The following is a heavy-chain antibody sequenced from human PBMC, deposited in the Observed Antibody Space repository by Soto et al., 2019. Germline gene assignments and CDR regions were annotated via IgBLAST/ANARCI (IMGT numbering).Heavy chain of an antibody. CDR2: ISYNSGSI. V-gene: IGHV3-9*01. J-gene: IGHJ3*02. D-gene: IGHD2-2*01. CDR1: GFRFDDYA. CDR3: VKDIEENQLLYDAFDI. Sequence: EVQLVESGGGLVQPGRSLRLSCAASGFRFDDYAMHWVRQAPGKGLEWVSGISYNSGSIGYADSVKGRFTISRDTAKNSLYLQMNSLRAEDTALYYCVKDIEENQLLYDAFDIWGQGIMVTVSS.